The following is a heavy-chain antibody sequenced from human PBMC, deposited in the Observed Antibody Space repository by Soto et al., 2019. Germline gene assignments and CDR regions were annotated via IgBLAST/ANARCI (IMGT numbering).Heavy chain of an antibody. D-gene: IGHD5-18*01. J-gene: IGHJ4*02. Sequence: GGSLRLSCAASGFTFSNYWMHWVRQAPGKGLVWVSRIYSDGSGPMYADSVKGRFTISRNNAKSTLYLQMNSLRAEDTAVYYCATLNSFGSDYWGRGPLVTLSS. CDR1: GFTFSNYW. CDR3: ATLNSFGSDY. V-gene: IGHV3-74*03. CDR2: IYSDGSGP.